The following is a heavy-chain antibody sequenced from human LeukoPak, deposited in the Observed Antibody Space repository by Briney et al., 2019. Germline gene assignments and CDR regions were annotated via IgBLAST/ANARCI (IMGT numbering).Heavy chain of an antibody. CDR3: AHRRSDMATVSLDS. Sequence: SGPTLVKPTQTLTLTCTFSGFSLSTSGVGVGWIRQPPGKALEWLAFINGIDEKRYTPSLKSRLTITKDTSKNQVVLTMTVMDPVDTATYYCAHRRSDMATVSLDSWGQGTLVTVSS. CDR2: INGIDEK. V-gene: IGHV2-5*01. CDR1: GFSLSTSGVG. J-gene: IGHJ4*02. D-gene: IGHD5-24*01.